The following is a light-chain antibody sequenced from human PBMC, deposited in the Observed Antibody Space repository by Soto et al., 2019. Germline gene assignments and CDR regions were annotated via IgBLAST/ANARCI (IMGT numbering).Light chain of an antibody. CDR1: SSNIGSNS. CDR2: SDN. V-gene: IGLV1-44*01. CDR3: AAWDDSLTGVV. J-gene: IGLJ2*01. Sequence: QSVLTQPPSASGTPGQRVTISCSGSSSNIGSNSVNWYQQLPKTAPKLLIYSDNQRPSGVPDRFSGSKSGTSASQAINGLQSEDEADYYCAAWDDSLTGVVFGGGTKVTVL.